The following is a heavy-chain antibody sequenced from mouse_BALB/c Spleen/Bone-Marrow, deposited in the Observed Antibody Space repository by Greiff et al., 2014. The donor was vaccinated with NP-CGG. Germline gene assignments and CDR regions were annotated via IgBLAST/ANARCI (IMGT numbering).Heavy chain of an antibody. V-gene: IGHV3-2*02. D-gene: IGHD2-4*01. J-gene: IGHJ2*01. Sequence: ESGPGLVKPSQSLSLTCTVTGYSITSDYAWNWIRQFPGNKLEWMGYISYSGSTSYNPSLKSRISITRDTSKNQFFLQLNSVTTEDTATYYCARYDYDVEYFDYWGQGTTLTVSS. CDR2: ISYSGST. CDR1: GYSITSDYA. CDR3: ARYDYDVEYFDY.